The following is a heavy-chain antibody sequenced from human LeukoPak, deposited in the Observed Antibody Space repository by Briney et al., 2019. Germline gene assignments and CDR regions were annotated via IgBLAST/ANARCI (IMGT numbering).Heavy chain of an antibody. CDR1: GFTFSSYA. D-gene: IGHD6-13*01. V-gene: IGHV3-30-3*01. CDR3: ARAAAAGLLFDY. CDR2: ISYDGSNK. J-gene: IGHJ4*02. Sequence: GRSLRLSCAASGFTFSSYAMHWVRQAPGKGLEWAAVISYDGSNKYYADSVKGRFTISRDNSKNTLYLQMNSLRAEDTAVYYCARAAAAGLLFDYWGQGTLVTVSS.